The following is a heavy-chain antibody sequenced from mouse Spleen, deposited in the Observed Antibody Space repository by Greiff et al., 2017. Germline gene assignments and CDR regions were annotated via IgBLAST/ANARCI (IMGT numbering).Heavy chain of an antibody. V-gene: IGHV5-15*02. D-gene: IGHD1-1*01. CDR1: GSPFGDSE. Sequence: VRLGGPGGALFHPGGSRNLPCAPPGSPFGDSEWPWVRQVPGRGPGGVASIRNLPFGFYYADTVTGRFTISRENAKNTLYLEMSSLRSEDTAMYYCARAFRYGSSYDYWGQGTTLTVSS. J-gene: IGHJ2*01. CDR3: ARAFRYGSSYDY. CDR2: IRNLPFGF.